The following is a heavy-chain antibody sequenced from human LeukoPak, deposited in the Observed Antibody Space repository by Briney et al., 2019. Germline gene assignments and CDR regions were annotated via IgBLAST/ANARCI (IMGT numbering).Heavy chain of an antibody. D-gene: IGHD3-3*01. CDR1: GGSFSGYY. J-gene: IGHJ6*02. CDR3: ARTQVGRWYDFWSGYYPYYYYGMDV. Sequence: SETLSLTCAVYGGSFSGYYWSWIRQPPGKGLEWIGEINHSGSTNYNPSLKSRVTISVDTSKNQFSLKLSSVTAADTAVYYCARTQVGRWYDFWSGYYPYYYYGMDVWGHGTTVTVSS. CDR2: INHSGST. V-gene: IGHV4-34*01.